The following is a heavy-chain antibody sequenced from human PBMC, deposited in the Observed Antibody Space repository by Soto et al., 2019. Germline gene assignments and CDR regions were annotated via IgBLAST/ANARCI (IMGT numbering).Heavy chain of an antibody. D-gene: IGHD3-22*01. CDR3: ARQSYYDSSGYSY. CDR2: RXPGDSXT. CDR1: RYRFISYW. V-gene: IGHV5-51*01. Sequence: XXSLKISCKGSRYRFISYWIGWVRQMPGXCLEWVGIRXPGDSXTLYRPSFQGQXXISADNSXXTASMQWKSLQASDTAMYYCARQSYYDSSGYSYWAQGTLVTVPQ. J-gene: IGHJ4*02.